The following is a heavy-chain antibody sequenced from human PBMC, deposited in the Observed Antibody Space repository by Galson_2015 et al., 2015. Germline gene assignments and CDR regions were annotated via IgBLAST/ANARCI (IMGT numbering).Heavy chain of an antibody. V-gene: IGHV3-30*18. CDR1: GFTFSNYG. Sequence: LRLSCAASGFTFSNYGMHWVRQAPGKGLEWVAVISYDGSDKYYADSVKGRFTVSRDDSKNTLYLRMNSLRVEDSAVYYCAKDLTGGFPIDYWGQGTLVTVSS. J-gene: IGHJ4*02. CDR3: AKDLTGGFPIDY. D-gene: IGHD4-23*01. CDR2: ISYDGSDK.